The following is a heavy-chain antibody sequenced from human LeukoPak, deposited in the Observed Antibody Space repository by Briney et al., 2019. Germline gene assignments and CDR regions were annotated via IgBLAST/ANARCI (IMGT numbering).Heavy chain of an antibody. CDR1: GGSISSSSYY. CDR3: ARLREWELLIGWFDP. D-gene: IGHD1-26*01. J-gene: IGHJ5*02. CDR2: IYYSGST. V-gene: IGHV4-39*07. Sequence: SETLSLTCTVSGGSISSSSYYWGWIRQPPGKGPEWIGSIYYSGSTYYNPSLKSRVTISVDTSKNQFSLKLSSVTAADTAVYYCARLREWELLIGWFDPWGQGTLVTVSS.